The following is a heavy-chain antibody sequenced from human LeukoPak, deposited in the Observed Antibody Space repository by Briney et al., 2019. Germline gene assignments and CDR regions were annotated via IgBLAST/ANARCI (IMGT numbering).Heavy chain of an antibody. D-gene: IGHD6-19*01. CDR1: GFTFSSYG. J-gene: IGHJ4*02. V-gene: IGHV3-30*02. CDR3: AKGIPRIAVAGLDFDY. CDR2: IRYDGSNK. Sequence: RGSLRLSCAASGFTFSSYGMHWVRQAPGKGLEWVAFIRYDGSNKYYADSVKGRFTISRDNSKNTLYLQMNSLRAEDTAVYYCAKGIPRIAVAGLDFDYWGQGTLVTVSS.